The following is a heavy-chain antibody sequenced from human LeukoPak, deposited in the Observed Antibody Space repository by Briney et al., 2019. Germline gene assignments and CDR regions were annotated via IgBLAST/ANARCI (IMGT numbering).Heavy chain of an antibody. CDR3: ARKTGYYYGVDV. CDR2: IYNSGGT. Sequence: SETLSLTCTVSGGSITNYYWSWIRQPPGKGLEWIGYIYNSGGTNYNPSLKSRAAISVDMSKNQFSLKLSSVTAADTAVYYCARKTGYYYGVDVWGQGTTVTVSS. CDR1: GGSITNYY. D-gene: IGHD1-1*01. V-gene: IGHV4-59*08. J-gene: IGHJ6*02.